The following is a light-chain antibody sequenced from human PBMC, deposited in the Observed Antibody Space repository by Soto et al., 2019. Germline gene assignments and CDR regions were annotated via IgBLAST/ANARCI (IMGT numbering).Light chain of an antibody. Sequence: DIQMTQSPSSLSASVGDRVTITCQASQDISNYLNWYQQKQGKAPKLLIYDASNLETGVPSRFSGSGCGTDCTYATSSLQREEIATYSCQQRGTFGQGTKLEIK. J-gene: IGKJ2*01. CDR1: QDISNY. V-gene: IGKV1-33*01. CDR2: DAS. CDR3: QQRGT.